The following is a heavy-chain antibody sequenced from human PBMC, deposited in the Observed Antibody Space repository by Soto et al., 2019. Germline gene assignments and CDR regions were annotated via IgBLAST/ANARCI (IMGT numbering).Heavy chain of an antibody. D-gene: IGHD2-2*01. CDR3: ARDRKTWCSGNTCYEQDAFDI. Sequence: QVQVQESGPGLVKPSQTLTLTCTVSGGSISSGGYYWIWIRQHPGKGLEWLGNVHYSGTTYYNPSLKSRVTISVDTSKNHFSLKLSSVTAADTAVYYCARDRKTWCSGNTCYEQDAFDIWGQGTMVTVSS. CDR2: VHYSGTT. V-gene: IGHV4-31*03. J-gene: IGHJ3*02. CDR1: GGSISSGGYY.